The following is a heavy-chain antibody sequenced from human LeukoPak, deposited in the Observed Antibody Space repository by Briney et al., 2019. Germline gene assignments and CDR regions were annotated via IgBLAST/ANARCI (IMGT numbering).Heavy chain of an antibody. D-gene: IGHD4-11*01. V-gene: IGHV4-31*03. CDR1: GGSISSGGYY. CDR3: ARWGYSDYDPNDY. Sequence: SETLSLTCTVSGGSISSGGYYWSWIRQHPGKGLEWIGYIYYSGSTYYNPSLKSRVTISVDTSKNQFSLKLSSVTAADTAVYYCARWGYSDYDPNDYWGQGTLVTVSS. J-gene: IGHJ4*02. CDR2: IYYSGST.